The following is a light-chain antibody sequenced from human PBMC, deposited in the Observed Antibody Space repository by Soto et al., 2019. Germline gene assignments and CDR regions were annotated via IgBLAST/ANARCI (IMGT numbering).Light chain of an antibody. CDR2: KAS. V-gene: IGKV1-5*03. CDR1: QSITIW. Sequence: DIPMTQSPSTLSASVGDRFAISCRASQSITIWLAWYQQKPGKAPKLMLYKASSLESGVPSRFSGSGSGTEFTLTISSLQPDDFASYYYQQYNDYYCTFGQGTMVVIK. J-gene: IGKJ1*01. CDR3: QQYNDYYCT.